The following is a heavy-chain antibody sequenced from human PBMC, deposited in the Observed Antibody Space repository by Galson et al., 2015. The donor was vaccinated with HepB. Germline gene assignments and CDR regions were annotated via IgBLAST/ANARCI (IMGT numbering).Heavy chain of an antibody. CDR1: GYIFTNYG. V-gene: IGHV1-18*04. J-gene: IGHJ5*02. D-gene: IGHD2-2*01. CDR2: INTDNGNI. CDR3: ARDCDSTTSERNHWFDP. Sequence: SVKVSCTASGYIFTNYGMTWVRQAPGQGLEWMVWINTDNGNINYAQKFKGRVTISTDKSTGTAYMEVSSLRADDTAMYYCARDCDSTTSERNHWFDPWGQGTLVTVSS.